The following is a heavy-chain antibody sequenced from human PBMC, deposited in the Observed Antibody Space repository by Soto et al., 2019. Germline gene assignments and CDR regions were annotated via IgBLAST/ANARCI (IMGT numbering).Heavy chain of an antibody. CDR3: TIPNDGDYSTLDY. V-gene: IGHV3-73*02. CDR2: IRSKANNYAK. J-gene: IGHJ4*02. D-gene: IGHD4-17*01. CDR1: GFTFSDSA. Sequence: EVQLVESGGGLVQPGGSLKLSCAASGFTFSDSAIHWVRQTSGKGLEWVGRIRSKANNYAKVYAASLEGRFTISRDDATNTAHLQLNRLKTEDTAVYYCTIPNDGDYSTLDYWGQGTLVIVSS.